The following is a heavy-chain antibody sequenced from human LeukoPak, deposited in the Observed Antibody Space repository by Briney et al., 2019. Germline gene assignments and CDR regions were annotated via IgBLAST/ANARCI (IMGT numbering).Heavy chain of an antibody. Sequence: ASVKVSCKAPGYTLTRLSIHWVRQPSGKGLEWMGAFDPEDGETIYAQEFQGRATMTADTSADTAYMELSSLTSDDTAVYYCVTDPYTTTDDNNFEPQGAYWGQGTLVTVSS. CDR3: VTDPYTTTDDNNFEPQGAY. D-gene: IGHD5-24*01. CDR2: FDPEDGET. V-gene: IGHV1-24*01. J-gene: IGHJ4*02. CDR1: GYTLTRLS.